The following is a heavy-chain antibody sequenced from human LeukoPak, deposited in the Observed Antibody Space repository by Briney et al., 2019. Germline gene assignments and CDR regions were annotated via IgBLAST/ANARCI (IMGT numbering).Heavy chain of an antibody. CDR3: ARDSYFGSGNYYIDY. V-gene: IGHV4-4*07. Sequence: SETLSLTCTVSGASISSYYWSWIRQPAGKGLEWIGRGSTSGSTSYNPSLKSRVTMSVETSKNQFSLKLSSVTAADTAVYYCARDSYFGSGNYYIDYWGQGTLVTVSS. J-gene: IGHJ4*02. CDR2: GSTSGST. D-gene: IGHD3-10*01. CDR1: GASISSYY.